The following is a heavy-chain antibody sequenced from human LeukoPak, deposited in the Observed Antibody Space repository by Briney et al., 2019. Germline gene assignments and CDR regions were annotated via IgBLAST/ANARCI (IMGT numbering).Heavy chain of an antibody. Sequence: PGGSLRLSCAASRFTFSSYAMSWVRQAPGKGLEWVSAISGSGGSTYYADSVKGRFTISRDNAKNSLYLQMNSLRAEDTAVYYCARDQGATHMDYWGQGTLVTVSS. J-gene: IGHJ4*02. V-gene: IGHV3-23*01. CDR1: RFTFSSYA. D-gene: IGHD1-26*01. CDR3: ARDQGATHMDY. CDR2: ISGSGGST.